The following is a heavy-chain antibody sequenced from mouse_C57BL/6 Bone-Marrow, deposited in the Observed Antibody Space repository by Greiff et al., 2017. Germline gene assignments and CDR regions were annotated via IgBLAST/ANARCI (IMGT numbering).Heavy chain of an antibody. Sequence: EVQLQQSGTVLARPGASVKMSCKTSGYTFTSYWMHWVKQRPGQGLEWIGAIYPGNSDTSYNQKFKGKAKLTAVTSASTAYMELSSLTNEDSAVYYCTRGTYDGYYVDWYFDVWGTGTTVTVSS. CDR1: GYTFTSYW. V-gene: IGHV1-5*01. CDR2: IYPGNSDT. CDR3: TRGTYDGYYVDWYFDV. D-gene: IGHD2-3*01. J-gene: IGHJ1*03.